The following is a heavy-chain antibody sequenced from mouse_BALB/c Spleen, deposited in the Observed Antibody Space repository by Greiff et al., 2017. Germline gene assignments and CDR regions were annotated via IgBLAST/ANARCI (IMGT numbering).Heavy chain of an antibody. V-gene: IGHV3-2*02. Sequence: EVKLMESGPGLVQPSQSLSLTCTVTGYSITSYYAWNWIRQFPGNILEWVVYISYSGSTSYNPSLKRRISITRDTSKNQFFLQLNCVTTEDTATYYCASGISCANWGQGTLVTVSA. D-gene: IGHD1-2*01. CDR1: GYSITSYYA. CDR2: ISYSGST. CDR3: ASGISCAN. J-gene: IGHJ3*01.